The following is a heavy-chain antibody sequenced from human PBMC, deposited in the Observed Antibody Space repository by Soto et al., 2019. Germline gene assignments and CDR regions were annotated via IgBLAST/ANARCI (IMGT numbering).Heavy chain of an antibody. V-gene: IGHV1-8*01. D-gene: IGHD5-18*01. CDR2: MNPNSGNT. CDR1: GYTFTSYD. CDR3: ATFDTAMVKGVVWYYYGMDV. J-gene: IGHJ6*02. Sequence: QVQLVQSGAEVKKPGASVKVSCKASGYTFTSYDINWVRQATGQGLEWMGWMNPNSGNTGYAQKFQGRVTMTRNTSISTAYMGLSSLRSEDTAVYYCATFDTAMVKGVVWYYYGMDVWGQGTTVTVSS.